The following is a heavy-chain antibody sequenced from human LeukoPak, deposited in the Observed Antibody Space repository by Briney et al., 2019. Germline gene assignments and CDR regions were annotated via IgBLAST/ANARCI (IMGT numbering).Heavy chain of an antibody. CDR1: GFTFGDYA. CDR3: TGLYSSSWYGTWGVDYYYYGMDV. D-gene: IGHD6-13*01. CDR2: IRSKAYGGTT. J-gene: IGHJ6*02. Sequence: SGGSLRLSCTASGFTFGDYAMSWVRQAPGKGLEWVGFIRSKAYGGTTEYAASVKGRFTISRDDSKSIAYLQMNSLKTEDTAVYYCTGLYSSSWYGTWGVDYYYYGMDVWGQGTTVTVSS. V-gene: IGHV3-49*04.